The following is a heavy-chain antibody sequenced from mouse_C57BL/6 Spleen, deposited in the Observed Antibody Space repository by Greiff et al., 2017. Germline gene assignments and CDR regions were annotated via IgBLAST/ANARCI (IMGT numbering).Heavy chain of an antibody. CDR3: ARGDYGSSPYFDY. D-gene: IGHD1-1*01. CDR1: GYTFTDYY. CDR2: INPNNGGT. J-gene: IGHJ2*01. V-gene: IGHV1-26*01. Sequence: EVQLQQSGPELVKPGASVKISCKASGYTFTDYYMNWVKQSHGKSLEWIGDINPNNGGTSYNQKFKGKATLTVDKSSSTAYMELRSLTSEDSAVYYCARGDYGSSPYFDYWGQGTTLTVSS.